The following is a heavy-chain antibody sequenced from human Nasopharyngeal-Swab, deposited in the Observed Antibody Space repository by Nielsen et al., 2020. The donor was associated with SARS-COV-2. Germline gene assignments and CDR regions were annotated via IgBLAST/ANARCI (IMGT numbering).Heavy chain of an antibody. V-gene: IGHV3-21*01. CDR3: ARDGLDYDFWSASFMDV. Sequence: GGSLRLSCAASGFTFNNYNFNWVRQAPGKGLERVSSISSSSSYIYYADSVKGRFTISRDNAKNSLYLQMNSLRAEDTAVYYCARDGLDYDFWSASFMDVGGQGTTVTVSS. J-gene: IGHJ6*02. CDR1: GFTFNNYN. CDR2: ISSSSSYI. D-gene: IGHD3-3*01.